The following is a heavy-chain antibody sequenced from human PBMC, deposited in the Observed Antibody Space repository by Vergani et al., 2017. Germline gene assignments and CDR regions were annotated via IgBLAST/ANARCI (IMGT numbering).Heavy chain of an antibody. CDR3: ARDRWDYGDFYYFDY. CDR2: IYSGGST. J-gene: IGHJ4*02. D-gene: IGHD4-17*01. V-gene: IGHV3-66*01. CDR1: GFTVSSNY. Sequence: EVQLVESGGGLVQPGGSLRLSCAASGFTVSSNYMSWVRQAPGKGLEWVSVIYSGGSTYYADSVKGRFTISRDNSKNTLYLRMNSLRAEDTAMYYCARDRWDYGDFYYFDYWGQGTLGTVSS.